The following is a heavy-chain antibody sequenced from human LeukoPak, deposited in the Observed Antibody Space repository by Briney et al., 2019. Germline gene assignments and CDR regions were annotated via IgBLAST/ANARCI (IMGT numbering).Heavy chain of an antibody. D-gene: IGHD6-13*01. CDR3: AKEVRIAAAGPYYYYYYGMDV. CDR1: GFTFSSYA. Sequence: GGSLRLSCAASGFTFSSYAMGWVRQAPGKGLEWVSAISGSGGSTYYADSVKGRFTISRDNSKNTLYLQMNSLRAEDTAVYYCAKEVRIAAAGPYYYYYYGMDVWGQGTTVTVSS. V-gene: IGHV3-23*01. J-gene: IGHJ6*02. CDR2: ISGSGGST.